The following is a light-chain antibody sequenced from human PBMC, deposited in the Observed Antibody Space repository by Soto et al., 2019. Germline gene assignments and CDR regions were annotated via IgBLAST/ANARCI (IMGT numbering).Light chain of an antibody. V-gene: IGKV3-20*01. CDR2: GAS. J-gene: IGKJ1*01. CDR1: QSVRGNN. Sequence: EIHLTRSQGRLTFASGKSVTLGCRASQSVRGNNLAWYQQKPGQAPRLLIFGASSRATGIPDRFSGSGSGTDFTLTISRLAREDFAVYYCQQYGTSPKTFGLGTKVDIK. CDR3: QQYGTSPKT.